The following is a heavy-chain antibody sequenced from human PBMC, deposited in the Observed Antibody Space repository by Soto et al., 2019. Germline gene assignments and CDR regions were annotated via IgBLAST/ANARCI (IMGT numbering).Heavy chain of an antibody. CDR3: ARGGAVASSWYFDL. Sequence: QVQVVESGRGVVQPGRSLRLSCAASGFTFSSFAFHWVRQAPGKGLEWVTAISYNGINIYYADSVKGRFTISRDNSKNTLYLQMNSLRAEDTARYYCARGGAVASSWYFDLWGRGTLVTVSS. CDR1: GFTFSSFA. CDR2: ISYNGINI. V-gene: IGHV3-30-3*01. J-gene: IGHJ2*01. D-gene: IGHD6-19*01.